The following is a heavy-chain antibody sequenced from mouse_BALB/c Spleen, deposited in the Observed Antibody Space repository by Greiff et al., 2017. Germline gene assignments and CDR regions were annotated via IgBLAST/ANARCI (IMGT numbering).Heavy chain of an antibody. CDR3: ARHGLYYFDY. V-gene: IGHV5-6-2*01. J-gene: IGHJ2*01. CDR2: INSNGGST. CDR1: GFTFSSYY. Sequence: EVQLVESGGGLVKLGGSLKLSCAASGFTFSSYYMSWVRQTPEKRLELVAAINSNGGSTYYPDTVKGRFTISRDNAKNTLYLQMSSLKSEDTALYYCARHGLYYFDYWGQGTTLTVSS.